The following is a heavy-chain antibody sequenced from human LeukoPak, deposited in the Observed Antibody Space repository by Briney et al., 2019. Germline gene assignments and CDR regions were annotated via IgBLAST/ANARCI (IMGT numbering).Heavy chain of an antibody. D-gene: IGHD3-10*01. Sequence: SETLSLTCTVSGDSITSGRYYWSWIRQPAGKGLEWIGRIYSSGRTNYNPSLKSRVTISIDTSKNQFSLRLSSVTAADTAVYYCARRRGVRGITKYYYYYYMDVWGKGTTVTVSS. CDR3: ARRRGVRGITKYYYYYYMDV. V-gene: IGHV4-61*02. CDR2: IYSSGRT. J-gene: IGHJ6*03. CDR1: GDSITSGRYY.